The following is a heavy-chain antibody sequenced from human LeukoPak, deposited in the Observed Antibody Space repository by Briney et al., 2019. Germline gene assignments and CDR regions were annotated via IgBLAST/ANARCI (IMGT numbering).Heavy chain of an antibody. D-gene: IGHD2-2*02. J-gene: IGHJ6*03. Sequence: SVKVSCKASGYTFTGYYMHWVRQAPGQGLEWMGWINPNSGGTNYAQKFQGRVTMTRDTSISTAYMELSRLRSDDTAVYYCARDSAPAAILDYYYYMDVWGKGATVTVSS. V-gene: IGHV1-2*02. CDR3: ARDSAPAAILDYYYYMDV. CDR1: GYTFTGYY. CDR2: INPNSGGT.